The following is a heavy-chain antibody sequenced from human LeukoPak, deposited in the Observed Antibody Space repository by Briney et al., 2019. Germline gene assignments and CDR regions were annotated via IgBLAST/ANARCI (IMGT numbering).Heavy chain of an antibody. J-gene: IGHJ4*02. V-gene: IGHV3-21*04. CDR3: AKVSREPYYFDY. Sequence: PGGSLRLSCAASGFTFSSYSMNWVRQAPGKGLEWVSSISSSSSYIYYADSVKGRFTISRDNSKNTLYLQMNSLRAEDTAVYYCAKVSREPYYFDYWGQGTLVTVSS. D-gene: IGHD1-14*01. CDR2: ISSSSSYI. CDR1: GFTFSSYS.